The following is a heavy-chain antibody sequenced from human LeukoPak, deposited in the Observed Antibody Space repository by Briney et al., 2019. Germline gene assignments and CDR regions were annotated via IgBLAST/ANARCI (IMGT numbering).Heavy chain of an antibody. CDR1: GYTFTSYA. CDR2: INPGGGST. V-gene: IGHV1-46*01. D-gene: IGHD4-23*01. CDR3: TRADFGGKSDYYFHGLDV. J-gene: IGHJ6*02. Sequence: ASVKVSCKASGYTFTSYAMNWVRQAPGQGLEWMGIINPGGGSTSYAQKFQGRVTMTRDTSTSTVYMELSSLRSEDTAVYYCTRADFGGKSDYYFHGLDVWGQGTTVTVSS.